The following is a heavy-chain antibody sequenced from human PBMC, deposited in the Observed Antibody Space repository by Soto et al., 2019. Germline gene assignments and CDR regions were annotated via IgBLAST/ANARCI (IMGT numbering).Heavy chain of an antibody. D-gene: IGHD4-17*01. CDR3: ARGQDDYCDSDVWFDP. J-gene: IGHJ5*02. CDR2: ISGGGDST. V-gene: IGHV3-23*01. Sequence: EEQLLESGGGLVQPGGSLRLSCAASGFSFSSYGMSWVRQAPGKGLEWVSGISGGGDSTYYADSVKGRFTISRDKSKNTLYLQMNSLRAEDTAVYYCARGQDDYCDSDVWFDPWGQGTLVSVSS. CDR1: GFSFSSYG.